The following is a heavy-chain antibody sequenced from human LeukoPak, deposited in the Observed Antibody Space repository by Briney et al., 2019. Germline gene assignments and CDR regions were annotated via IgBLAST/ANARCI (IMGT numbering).Heavy chain of an antibody. CDR1: GGTFRSST. CDR3: ARGPLHVALSSGYLKWLDP. D-gene: IGHD3-22*01. CDR2: IIHIFVTA. Sequence: GASLRASCKASGGTFRSSTFAWVRQSPGRGLEWMGGIIHIFVTANYALQFQGRATITADESTSTVYMELSSLRSEDTAIYYCARGPLHVALSSGYLKWLDPWGQGSLVIVSS. V-gene: IGHV1-69*01. J-gene: IGHJ5*02.